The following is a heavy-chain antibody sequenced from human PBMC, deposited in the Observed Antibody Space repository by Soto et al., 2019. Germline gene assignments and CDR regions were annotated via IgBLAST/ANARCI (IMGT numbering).Heavy chain of an antibody. V-gene: IGHV4-34*01. J-gene: IGHJ4*02. Sequence: PSETLSLTCAVYGGSFSGYYWSWIRQPPGKGLEWIGEINHSGSTNYNPSLKSRVTISVDTSKNQFSLKLSSVTAADTAVYYCASLRAAPSSGWSPFDYWGQGTLVTVSS. CDR1: GGSFSGYY. CDR3: ASLRAAPSSGWSPFDY. CDR2: INHSGST. D-gene: IGHD6-19*01.